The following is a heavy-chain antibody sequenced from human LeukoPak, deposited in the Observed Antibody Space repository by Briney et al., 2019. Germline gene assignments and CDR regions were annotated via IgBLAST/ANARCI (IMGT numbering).Heavy chain of an antibody. CDR3: TRGGYNNYYYGMDV. Sequence: GGSLRLSCAASGISFSVSAMHWVRQASGKGLEWVGRIRSKANTYATAYAASVKGRFTISRDDSKNTAYLQMNSLKTEDTAVYYCTRGGYNNYYYGMDVWGQGTTVTVSS. J-gene: IGHJ6*02. CDR1: GISFSVSA. D-gene: IGHD5-24*01. V-gene: IGHV3-73*01. CDR2: IRSKANTYAT.